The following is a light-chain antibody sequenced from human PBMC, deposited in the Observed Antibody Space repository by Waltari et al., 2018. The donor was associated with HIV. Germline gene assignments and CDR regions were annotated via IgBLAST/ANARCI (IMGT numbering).Light chain of an antibody. V-gene: IGKV1-6*01. CDR3: LQDYNYPLT. Sequence: AIQMTQSPSSLSESVGDRVNISCRASQGIRTDLGWYQQKPGKAPKLLIYTASSLQSGVPSRFSGSGSGTDFTLTISSLEPEDFATYYCLQDYNYPLTFGQGTKVEIK. J-gene: IGKJ1*01. CDR1: QGIRTD. CDR2: TAS.